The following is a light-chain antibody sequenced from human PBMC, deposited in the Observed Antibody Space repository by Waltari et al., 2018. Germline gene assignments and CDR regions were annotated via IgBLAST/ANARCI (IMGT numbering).Light chain of an antibody. CDR1: SSDVGGYNY. CDR3: CSYAGSYV. Sequence: QSALTQPRSVSGSPGQSVPISCTGTSSDVGGYNYVSWYQQHPGKAPKPMIYDVSKRPSGVPDRFSGSKSGNTASLTISGLQAEDEADYYCCSYAGSYVFGTGTKVTVL. CDR2: DVS. J-gene: IGLJ1*01. V-gene: IGLV2-11*01.